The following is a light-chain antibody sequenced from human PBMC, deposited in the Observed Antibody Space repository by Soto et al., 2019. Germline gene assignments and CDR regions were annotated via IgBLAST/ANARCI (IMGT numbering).Light chain of an antibody. CDR2: EVT. CDR3: SSYTTTTTPVV. Sequence: QSVLTQPASVSGSPGQSITITCTGTSSDIGTYDDVSWYQHHPGTAPKLMIYEVTNRPSGVSDRFSGSKSGKTASLTISGLQAEDEADYYCSSYTTTTTPVVFGGGTKLTVL. J-gene: IGLJ2*01. V-gene: IGLV2-14*01. CDR1: SSDIGTYDD.